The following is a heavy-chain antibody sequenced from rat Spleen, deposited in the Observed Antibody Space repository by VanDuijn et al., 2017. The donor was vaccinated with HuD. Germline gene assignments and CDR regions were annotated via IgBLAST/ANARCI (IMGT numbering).Heavy chain of an antibody. CDR2: ITNAAGST. Sequence: EVQLVESGGGLVQPGKSLKISCVASGFTFNKYWMTWIRQAPGKGLEWVASITNAAGSTYYPDSVQGRFTISRDNAKSTLYLQMNSLRSEDTATYYCVKGSDWFAYWGQGTLVTVSS. V-gene: IGHV5-31*01. J-gene: IGHJ3*01. CDR1: GFTFNKYW. CDR3: VKGSDWFAY.